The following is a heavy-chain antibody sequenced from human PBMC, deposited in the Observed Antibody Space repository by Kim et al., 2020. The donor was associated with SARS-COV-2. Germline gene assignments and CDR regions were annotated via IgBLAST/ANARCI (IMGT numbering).Heavy chain of an antibody. CDR1: GFTVSSNY. Sequence: GGSLRLSCAASGFTVSSNYMSWVRQAPGKGLEWVSVIYSGGSTYYADSVKGRFTISRDNSKNTLYLQMNSLRAEDTAVYYCARDNRNYDSSGYATNYYYYGMDVWGQGTTVTVSS. CDR3: ARDNRNYDSSGYATNYYYYGMDV. CDR2: IYSGGST. J-gene: IGHJ6*02. V-gene: IGHV3-53*01. D-gene: IGHD3-22*01.